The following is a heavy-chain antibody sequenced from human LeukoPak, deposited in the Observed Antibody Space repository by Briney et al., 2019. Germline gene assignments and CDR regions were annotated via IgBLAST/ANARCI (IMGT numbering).Heavy chain of an antibody. Sequence: GASVKVSCKASGYTFSSYAISWVRQAPGQGLEWMGRIIPILGIANYAQKFQGRVTITADKSTSTAYMELSSLRSEDTAVYYCAVGSRSYYDSSLGYYWGQGTLVTVSS. CDR2: IIPILGIA. CDR1: GYTFSSYA. V-gene: IGHV1-69*04. J-gene: IGHJ4*02. CDR3: AVGSRSYYDSSLGYY. D-gene: IGHD3-22*01.